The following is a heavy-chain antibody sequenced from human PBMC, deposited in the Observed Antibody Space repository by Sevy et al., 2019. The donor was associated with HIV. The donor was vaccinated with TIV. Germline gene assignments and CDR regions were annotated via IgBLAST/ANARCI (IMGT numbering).Heavy chain of an antibody. CDR2: ISSSSNDI. CDR1: GFIFSNYN. D-gene: IGHD1-7*01. Sequence: GGSLRLSCAASGFIFSNYNMHWVRQAPGKGLEWVSFISSSSNDIYYADSVKGRFTISRDNAKNSLYLQMNSLRAEDTAVYYCARKMELLAPDYWGQGTLVTVSS. J-gene: IGHJ4*02. V-gene: IGHV3-21*01. CDR3: ARKMELLAPDY.